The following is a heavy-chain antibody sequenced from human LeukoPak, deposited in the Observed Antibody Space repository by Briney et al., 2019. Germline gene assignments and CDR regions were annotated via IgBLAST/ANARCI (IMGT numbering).Heavy chain of an antibody. V-gene: IGHV3-48*04. D-gene: IGHD1-26*01. CDR3: ARGGIVGATKGDY. J-gene: IGHJ4*02. CDR2: ISSSSSTI. Sequence: GGSLRLSCAASGFTFSSYSMNWVRQAPGKGLEWVSYISSSSSTIYYADSVKGRFTISRDNAKNSLYLQMNSLRAEDTAVYYCARGGIVGATKGDYWGQGTLVTVSS. CDR1: GFTFSSYS.